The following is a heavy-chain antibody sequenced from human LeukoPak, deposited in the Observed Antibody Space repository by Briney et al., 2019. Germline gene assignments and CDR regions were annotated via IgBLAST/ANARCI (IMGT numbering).Heavy chain of an antibody. CDR2: ISGSGGST. Sequence: GGSLRLSCAASGFTFSSYAMSWVRQAPGKGLEWVSAISGSGGSTYYADSVKGRFTISRDNSKNTLYLQMNSLRAEDTAVYYCARAPTMVRGAKPYYFDYWGQGTLVTVSS. CDR1: GFTFSSYA. V-gene: IGHV3-23*01. CDR3: ARAPTMVRGAKPYYFDY. D-gene: IGHD3-10*01. J-gene: IGHJ4*02.